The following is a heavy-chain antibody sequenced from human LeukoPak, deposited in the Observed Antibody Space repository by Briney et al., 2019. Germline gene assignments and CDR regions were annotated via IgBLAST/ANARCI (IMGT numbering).Heavy chain of an antibody. CDR1: GATFTTYA. D-gene: IGHD2-2*01. V-gene: IGHV1-69*01. J-gene: IGHJ3*02. CDR2: IIPIFGTA. Sequence: SVKVSCKASGATFTTYAIIWVRQAPGQGLEWMGGIIPIFGTANYAQKFQGRVTITADESTSTAYMELSSLRSEDTAVYYCAREWDQLNAFDIWGQGTMVTVSS. CDR3: AREWDQLNAFDI.